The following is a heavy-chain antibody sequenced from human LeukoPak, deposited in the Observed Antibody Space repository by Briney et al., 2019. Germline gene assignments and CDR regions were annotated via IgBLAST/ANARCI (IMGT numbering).Heavy chain of an antibody. V-gene: IGHV4-30-4*01. J-gene: IGHJ4*02. Sequence: SQTLSLTCTVSGGSISSGDYYWSWIRQPPGKGLEWIGYIYYSGSTYYNPSLKSRVTISVDTSKNQFSLKLSSVTAADTAVYYCARVDCSGGSCYSVDYWGQGTLATVSS. D-gene: IGHD2-15*01. CDR2: IYYSGST. CDR3: ARVDCSGGSCYSVDY. CDR1: GGSISSGDYY.